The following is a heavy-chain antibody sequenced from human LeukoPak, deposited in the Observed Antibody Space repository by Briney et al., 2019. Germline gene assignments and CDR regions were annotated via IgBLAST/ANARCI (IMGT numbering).Heavy chain of an antibody. Sequence: ASVKVSCKASGYTFTSYYMHWVRQAPGQGLEWIGIINPSGGSTSYAQKFQGRVTMTRDTSTSTVYMELSSLRSEDTAVYYCARANYYDSSGYSLYYFDYWGQGTLVTVSS. D-gene: IGHD3-22*01. CDR3: ARANYYDSSGYSLYYFDY. CDR1: GYTFTSYY. J-gene: IGHJ4*02. CDR2: INPSGGST. V-gene: IGHV1-46*01.